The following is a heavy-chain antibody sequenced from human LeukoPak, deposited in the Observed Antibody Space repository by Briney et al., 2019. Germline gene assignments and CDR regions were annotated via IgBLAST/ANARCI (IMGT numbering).Heavy chain of an antibody. Sequence: SETLSLTCTVSGGSISSSSYYWGWIRQPPGKGLEWIGSIYYSGSTYYNPSLKSRVTISVDTSKNQFSLELSSVTAADTAVYYCARDDYGDYGPSYFDYWGQGTLVTVSS. CDR3: ARDDYGDYGPSYFDY. D-gene: IGHD4-17*01. CDR2: IYYSGST. CDR1: GGSISSSSYY. V-gene: IGHV4-39*07. J-gene: IGHJ4*02.